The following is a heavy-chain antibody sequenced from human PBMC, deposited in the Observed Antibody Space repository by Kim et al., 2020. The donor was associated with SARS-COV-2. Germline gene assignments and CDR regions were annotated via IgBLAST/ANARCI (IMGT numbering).Heavy chain of an antibody. J-gene: IGHJ3*02. V-gene: IGHV5-51*01. Sequence: GESLKISCKGSGYSFTSYWIGWVRQMPGKGLEWMGIIYPGDSDTRYSPSFQGQVTISADKSISTAYLQWSSLKASDTAMYYCATEVSSGTTTHDAFDIWGQGTMVTVSS. D-gene: IGHD3-22*01. CDR1: GYSFTSYW. CDR3: ATEVSSGTTTHDAFDI. CDR2: IYPGDSDT.